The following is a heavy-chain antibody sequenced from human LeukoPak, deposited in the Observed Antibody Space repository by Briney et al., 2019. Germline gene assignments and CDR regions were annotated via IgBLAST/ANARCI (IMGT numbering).Heavy chain of an antibody. CDR1: GYSFTSYW. Sequence: GESLKISCKGSGYSFTSYWIGWVRQMPGKGLEWMGIIYPGDSDTRYSPSFQGQVTISADKSISTAYLQWSSLKASDTAMYYCAREYSSQIYYYYYYMDVWGKGTTVTVSS. V-gene: IGHV5-51*01. CDR2: IYPGDSDT. J-gene: IGHJ6*03. CDR3: AREYSSQIYYYYYYMDV. D-gene: IGHD6-6*01.